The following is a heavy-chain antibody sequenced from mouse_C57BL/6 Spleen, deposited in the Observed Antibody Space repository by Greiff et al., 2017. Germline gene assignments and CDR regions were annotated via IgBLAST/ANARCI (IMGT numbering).Heavy chain of an antibody. CDR3: ARRQLRLPDYAMDY. CDR1: GYTFTSYW. Sequence: VQLQQPGAELVKPGASVKLSCKASGYTFTSYWMQWVKQRPGQGLEWIGEIDPSDSYTNYNQKFKGKATLTVDTSSSTAYMQLSSLTSEDSAVYYCARRQLRLPDYAMDYWGQGTSVTVSS. D-gene: IGHD3-2*02. V-gene: IGHV1-50*01. CDR2: IDPSDSYT. J-gene: IGHJ4*01.